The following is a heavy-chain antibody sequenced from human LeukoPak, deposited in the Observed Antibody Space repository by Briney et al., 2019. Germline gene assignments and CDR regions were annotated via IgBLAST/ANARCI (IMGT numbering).Heavy chain of an antibody. Sequence: SVKVSCKASGYTFTGYYMHWVRQAPGQGLEWMGGIIPIFGTANYAQKFQGRVTITTDESTSTAYMELSSLRSEDTAVYYCARDSSSRAPDYYYYMDVWGKGTTVTVSS. V-gene: IGHV1-69*05. D-gene: IGHD6-6*01. CDR1: GYTFTGYY. J-gene: IGHJ6*03. CDR3: ARDSSSRAPDYYYYMDV. CDR2: IIPIFGTA.